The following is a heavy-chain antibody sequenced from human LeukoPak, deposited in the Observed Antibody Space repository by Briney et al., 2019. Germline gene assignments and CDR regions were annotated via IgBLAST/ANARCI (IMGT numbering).Heavy chain of an antibody. Sequence: SETLSLTCAVYGGSFSGYYWSWIRQPPGKGLEWIGEINHSGSTNYNPSLKSRVTISVDTSKNQFSLKLSSVTAADTAVYYCARHFRSSIFGVVTTGRFDPWGQGTLVTVSS. J-gene: IGHJ5*02. D-gene: IGHD3-3*01. V-gene: IGHV4-34*01. CDR3: ARHFRSSIFGVVTTGRFDP. CDR2: INHSGST. CDR1: GGSFSGYY.